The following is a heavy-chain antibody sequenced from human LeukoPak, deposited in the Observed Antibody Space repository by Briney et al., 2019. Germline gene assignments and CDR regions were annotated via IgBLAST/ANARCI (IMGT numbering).Heavy chain of an antibody. J-gene: IGHJ4*02. CDR1: GGSVSSGSYY. CDR3: ARGISSGWSRAVGY. Sequence: PSETLSLTCTVSGGSVSSGSYYWSWIRQPPGKGLEWIGYFYYSGSTNYNPSLKSRVTISVDTSKNQFSLRLSSVTAADTVVYYCARGISSGWSRAVGYWGQGTLVTVSS. D-gene: IGHD6-19*01. CDR2: FYYSGST. V-gene: IGHV4-61*01.